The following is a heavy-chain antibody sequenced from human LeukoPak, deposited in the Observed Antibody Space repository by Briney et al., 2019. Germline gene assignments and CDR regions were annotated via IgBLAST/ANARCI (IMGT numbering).Heavy chain of an antibody. CDR1: GYTFTSYY. CDR2: INPSGGST. D-gene: IGHD6-19*01. CDR3: ARDRSFRCSSGCSCWFDP. J-gene: IGHJ5*02. V-gene: IGHV1-46*01. Sequence: ASVKVSCKASGYTFTSYYMHWVRQAPGQGLEWMGIINPSGGSTSYAQKFQGRVTMTRDTSTSTVCMELSSLRSEDTAVYYCARDRSFRCSSGCSCWFDPWGQGTLVTVSS.